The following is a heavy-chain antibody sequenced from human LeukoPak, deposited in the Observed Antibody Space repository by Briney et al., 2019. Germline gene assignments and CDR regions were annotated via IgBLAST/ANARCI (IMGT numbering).Heavy chain of an antibody. D-gene: IGHD3-10*01. V-gene: IGHV4-31*03. CDR3: ARDRVRGVITYAGFDP. CDR1: GGSITSGGYY. J-gene: IGHJ5*02. CDR2: IYDSGST. Sequence: KPSETLSLTCTVSGGSITSGGYYWGWIRQHPGKGLEWIGYIYDSGSTYYNPSLRSRVTISIDTSKNLLSLNLTSVTAADTAVYYCARDRVRGVITYAGFDPWGQGTLVTVSS.